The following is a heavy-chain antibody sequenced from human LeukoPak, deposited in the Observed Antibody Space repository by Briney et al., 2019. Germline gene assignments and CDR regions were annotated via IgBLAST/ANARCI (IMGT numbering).Heavy chain of an antibody. D-gene: IGHD5-12*01. V-gene: IGHV3-21*01. J-gene: IGHJ4*02. CDR1: GFTFSTYS. Sequence: GGSLRLSCAASGFTFSTYSMNWVRQAPGKGLEWVSSISSGSSYIYYADSVKGRFTASRDNAENSLYLQMNSLRAEDTAVYYCAREAGGNSGYVWVLWGQGTLVTVSS. CDR2: ISSGSSYI. CDR3: AREAGGNSGYVWVL.